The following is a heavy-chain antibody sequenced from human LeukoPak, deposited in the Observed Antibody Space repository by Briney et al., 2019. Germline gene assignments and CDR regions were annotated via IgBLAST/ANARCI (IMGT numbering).Heavy chain of an antibody. CDR2: IYYSGST. Sequence: SETLSLTCTVSGGSISSSSYYWGWIRQPPGKGLEWIGSIYYSGSTLYNPSLTSRVTISVDTSKNQFSLRLNSVTAADTAVYYCARQLGAYSYPFDIWGQGTKVTVSP. CDR1: GGSISSSSYY. D-gene: IGHD3-16*01. CDR3: ARQLGAYSYPFDI. V-gene: IGHV4-39*01. J-gene: IGHJ3*02.